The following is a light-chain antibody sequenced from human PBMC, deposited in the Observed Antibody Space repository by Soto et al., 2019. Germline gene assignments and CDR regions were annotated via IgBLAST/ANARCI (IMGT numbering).Light chain of an antibody. J-gene: IGLJ2*01. CDR1: SSDVGAYNY. CDR2: DVS. V-gene: IGLV2-11*01. CDR3: CSYAGNSVV. Sequence: QSALTQPRSVSGSPGQSVTISCTGTSSDVGAYNYVSWYQQHPGKAPKLMISDVSKRPSGVPDRFSGSKSGNTASLTVSGIQAEDEADYYCCSYAGNSVVFGGGTKLTVL.